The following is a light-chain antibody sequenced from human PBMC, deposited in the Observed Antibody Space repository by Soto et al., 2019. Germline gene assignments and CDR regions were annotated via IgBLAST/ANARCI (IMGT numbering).Light chain of an antibody. CDR1: QDVGKW. J-gene: IGKJ1*01. Sequence: DIQMTQSPPSVSASVGNRVTITCRASQDVGKWLAWYQQRPGKAPKLLIYDASSLESGVPSRFSGSGSGTEFTLTISSLQPDDFATYYCQQYNSYWTFGQGTKVDIK. V-gene: IGKV1-5*01. CDR3: QQYNSYWT. CDR2: DAS.